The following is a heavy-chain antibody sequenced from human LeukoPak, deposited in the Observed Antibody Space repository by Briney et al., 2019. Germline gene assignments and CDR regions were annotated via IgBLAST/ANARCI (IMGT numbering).Heavy chain of an antibody. CDR2: MTSSSTK. Sequence: PGGSLRLSCAASGFTFSSYSMNWVRQAPGKGLEWVSFMTSSSTKDYADSVKGRFTISRDNAKNSPYLQMNSLRVEDTAVYYCTTASYYSMYYFDYWGQGTLVTVSS. V-gene: IGHV3-48*01. CDR3: TTASYYSMYYFDY. J-gene: IGHJ4*02. CDR1: GFTFSSYS. D-gene: IGHD1-26*01.